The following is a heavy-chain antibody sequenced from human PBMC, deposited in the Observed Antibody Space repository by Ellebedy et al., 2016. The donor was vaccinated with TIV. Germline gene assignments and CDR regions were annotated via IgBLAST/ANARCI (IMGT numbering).Heavy chain of an antibody. J-gene: IGHJ5*02. CDR1: GIIVSDYF. CDR2: LYPDAKT. CDR3: ARDPGGGGDFGDNWFDP. Sequence: GGSLRLSCEASGIIVSDYFMNWVRQAPGKGLEWVSVLYPDAKTNYTDSVTGRFIVSRDSSKNTLYLQMNSLTAEDTAVYYCARDPGGGGDFGDNWFDPWGQGTLVTVSS. V-gene: IGHV3-66*01. D-gene: IGHD2-21*01.